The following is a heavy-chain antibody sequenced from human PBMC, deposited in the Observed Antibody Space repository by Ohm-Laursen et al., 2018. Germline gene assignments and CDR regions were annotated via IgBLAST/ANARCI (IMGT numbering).Heavy chain of an antibody. V-gene: IGHV4-59*08. J-gene: IGHJ5*02. CDR3: ARLGPLGWFDP. CDR2: IHYSGNT. D-gene: IGHD3-16*01. CDR1: GNSINTYY. Sequence: PSQTLSLTCTVSGNSINTYYWSWIRQPPGKGLEYISWIHYSGNTNYNPSLRSRVTISVDTSKNQISLSLRSVTAADTAVYYCARLGPLGWFDPWGQGTLVTVSS.